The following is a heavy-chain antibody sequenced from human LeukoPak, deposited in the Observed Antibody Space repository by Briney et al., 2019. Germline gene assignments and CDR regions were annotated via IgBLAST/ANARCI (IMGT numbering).Heavy chain of an antibody. Sequence: PGGSLRLSCAASGFTFSSYSMNWVRQAPGKGLEWVSSISSSSTYIYYADSVKGRFTISRDNAKNTLYLQMNSLRAEDTAVYYCARSLYYYGSGSYPDYWGQGTLVTVSS. CDR3: ARSLYYYGSGSYPDY. D-gene: IGHD3-10*01. J-gene: IGHJ4*02. CDR2: ISSSSTYI. V-gene: IGHV3-21*01. CDR1: GFTFSSYS.